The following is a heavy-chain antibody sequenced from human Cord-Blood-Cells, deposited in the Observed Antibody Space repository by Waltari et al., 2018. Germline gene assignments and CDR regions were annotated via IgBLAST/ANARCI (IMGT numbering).Heavy chain of an antibody. V-gene: IGHV4-4*07. CDR1: GGSISRYY. CDR2: IYTSWGT. Sequence: QVQLQESGPGLVKPSETLSLTCTVSGGSISRYYWSWIRQPARKGLEWIGRIYTSWGTNNNPSLRSRVTMSVDTSKNQFSLKLSSVTAADTAVDYCARGERWELDYWGQGTLVTVSS. J-gene: IGHJ4*02. D-gene: IGHD1-26*01. CDR3: ARGERWELDY.